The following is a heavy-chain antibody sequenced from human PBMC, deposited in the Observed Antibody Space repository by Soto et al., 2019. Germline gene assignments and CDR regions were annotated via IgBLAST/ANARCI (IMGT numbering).Heavy chain of an antibody. V-gene: IGHV3-30*04. Sequence: QVQLEESGGGVVQPGRSLRLSCVASGFIFSTYAMYWVRQAPGKGLEWVTFISYEGSKKDYADSVKGRFTISRDNSKNTVYLQMNSLRPEDTAVYYCARNLQFFFWMGFYGMDVWGQGTTVTVSS. CDR1: GFIFSTYA. D-gene: IGHD3-3*01. J-gene: IGHJ6*02. CDR2: ISYEGSKK. CDR3: ARNLQFFFWMGFYGMDV.